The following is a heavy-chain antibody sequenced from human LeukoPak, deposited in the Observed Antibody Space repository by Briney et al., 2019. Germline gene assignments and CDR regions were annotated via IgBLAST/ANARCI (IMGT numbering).Heavy chain of an antibody. J-gene: IGHJ4*02. CDR3: ARDQRFLEWLFPDY. V-gene: IGHV1-2*02. CDR1: GYTFTGYY. D-gene: IGHD3-3*01. Sequence: ASVKVSCKASGYTFTGYYMHWVRQAPGQGLEWMGWINPNSGGTNYAQKFQGRVTMTRDTSISTVYMELSRLRSDDTAVYYCARDQRFLEWLFPDYWGQGTLVTVSS. CDR2: INPNSGGT.